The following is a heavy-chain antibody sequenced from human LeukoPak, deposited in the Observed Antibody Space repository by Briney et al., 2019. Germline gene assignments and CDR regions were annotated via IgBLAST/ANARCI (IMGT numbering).Heavy chain of an antibody. CDR1: GGSISSGGYY. CDR3: ASSPTIAARPQFDP. V-gene: IGHV4-30-2*01. D-gene: IGHD6-6*01. CDR2: IYHSGST. J-gene: IGHJ5*02. Sequence: SQTLSLTCTVSGGSISSGGYYWSWIRQPPGKGLEWIGYIYHSGSTYYNPSLKSRVTISVDRSKNQFSLKLSSVTAADTAVYYCASSPTIAARPQFDPWGQGTLVTVSS.